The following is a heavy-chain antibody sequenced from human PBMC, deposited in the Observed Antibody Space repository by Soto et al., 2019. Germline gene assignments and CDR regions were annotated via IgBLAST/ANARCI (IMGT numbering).Heavy chain of an antibody. CDR3: ARAKYGDYEVNYYYYYMDV. D-gene: IGHD4-17*01. CDR2: IYYSGST. Sequence: PSETLSLTCTVSGGSISSGCYYWSWIRQHPGKGLEWIGYIYYSGSTYYNPSLKSRVTISVDTSKNQFSLKLSSVTAADTAVYYCARAKYGDYEVNYYYYYMDVWGKGTTVTVSS. V-gene: IGHV4-31*03. CDR1: GGSISSGCYY. J-gene: IGHJ6*03.